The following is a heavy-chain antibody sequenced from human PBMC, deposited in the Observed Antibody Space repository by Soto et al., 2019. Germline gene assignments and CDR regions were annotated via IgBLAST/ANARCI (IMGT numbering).Heavy chain of an antibody. D-gene: IGHD4-17*01. CDR1: GGAISSSSYY. J-gene: IGHJ5*02. V-gene: IGHV4-39*07. Sequence: SETLSLTYTVSGGAISSSSYYWGWIRQPPGKGLEWIGYIYHSGSTYYNPSLKSRVTISVDRSKNQFSLKLSSVTASDTAVYYCAILPRADYGGIFDAWGQGTLVTVSS. CDR3: AILPRADYGGIFDA. CDR2: IYHSGST.